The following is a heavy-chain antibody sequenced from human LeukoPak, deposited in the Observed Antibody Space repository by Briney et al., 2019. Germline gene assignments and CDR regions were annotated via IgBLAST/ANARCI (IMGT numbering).Heavy chain of an antibody. V-gene: IGHV4-38-2*02. J-gene: IGHJ4*02. Sequence: SETLSLTCTVSNYSISNAYYWGWIRQPPGKGLEWIGSIYRFGTTYYNPSLKSRVTISVDTSNNQFSLKLRSVTATDTAVYYCAREQLWYDHWGQGTLDTVSS. CDR3: AREQLWYDH. CDR1: NYSISNAYY. D-gene: IGHD5-18*01. CDR2: IYRFGTT.